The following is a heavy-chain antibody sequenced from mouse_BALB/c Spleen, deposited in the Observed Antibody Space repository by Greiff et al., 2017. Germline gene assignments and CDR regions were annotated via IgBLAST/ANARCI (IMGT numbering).Heavy chain of an antibody. CDR1: GYTFTSYW. Sequence: QVQLQQPGAELVKPGASVKLSCKASGYTFTSYWMHWVKQRPGQGLEWIGEINPSNGRTNYNEKFKSKATLTVYKSSSTAYMQLSSLTSEDSAVYYCARANWDVGYFDYWGQGTTLTVSS. V-gene: IGHV1S81*02. J-gene: IGHJ2*01. CDR2: INPSNGRT. CDR3: ARANWDVGYFDY. D-gene: IGHD4-1*02.